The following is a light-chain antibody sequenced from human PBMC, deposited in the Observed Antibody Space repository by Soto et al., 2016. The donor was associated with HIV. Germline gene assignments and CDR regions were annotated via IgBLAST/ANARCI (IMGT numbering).Light chain of an antibody. Sequence: DIQMTQSPSSLSASVGDRVTIICRASQDITNALGWFQQRPGKAPRRLIYGASTLQSGVPPRFSGSGSGTESTLTINSLQPEDFATYYCLQLNNFPRTFGQGTKVEIQ. J-gene: IGKJ1*01. V-gene: IGKV1-17*01. CDR2: GAS. CDR1: QDITNA. CDR3: LQLNNFPRT.